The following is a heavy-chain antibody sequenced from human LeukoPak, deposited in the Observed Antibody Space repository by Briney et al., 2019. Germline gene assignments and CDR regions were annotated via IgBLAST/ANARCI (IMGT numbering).Heavy chain of an antibody. J-gene: IGHJ3*01. CDR3: ARSIAAAGTYAFDV. CDR2: ISSSSSTI. CDR1: GFTFSSYS. V-gene: IGHV3-48*04. D-gene: IGHD6-13*01. Sequence: GGSLRLSCAASGFTFSSYSMNWVRQAPGKGLEWVSYISSSSSTIYYADSVKGRFTISRDNAKNSLYLQMNSLRAEDTAVYYCARSIAAAGTYAFDVWGQGTMVTVSS.